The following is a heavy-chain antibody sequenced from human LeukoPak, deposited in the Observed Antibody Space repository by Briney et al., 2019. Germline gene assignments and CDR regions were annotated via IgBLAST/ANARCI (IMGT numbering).Heavy chain of an antibody. CDR3: ARVSSSSRSSGAWFDP. Sequence: ASVKVSCKASGGTFSSYAISWVRQAPGQGLEWMGGIIPIFGTANYAQKFQGRVTITADESTSTAYMELSSLRSEDTAVYYCARVSSSSRSSGAWFDPWGQGTLVTVSS. CDR2: IIPIFGTA. J-gene: IGHJ5*02. V-gene: IGHV1-69*01. D-gene: IGHD6-13*01. CDR1: GGTFSSYA.